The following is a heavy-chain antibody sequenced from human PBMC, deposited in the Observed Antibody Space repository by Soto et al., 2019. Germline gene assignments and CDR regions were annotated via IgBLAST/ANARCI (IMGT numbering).Heavy chain of an antibody. CDR1: GFTFDDYA. J-gene: IGHJ4*02. CDR2: ISWNSGSI. V-gene: IGHV3-9*01. Sequence: SLRLSCAASGFTFDDYAMHWVRQAPGKGLEWVSGISWNSGSIGYADSVKGRFTISRDNAKNSLYLQMNSLRAEDTALYYCAKDHNWNYDSYFDYWVQGNLVSVA. D-gene: IGHD1-7*01. CDR3: AKDHNWNYDSYFDY.